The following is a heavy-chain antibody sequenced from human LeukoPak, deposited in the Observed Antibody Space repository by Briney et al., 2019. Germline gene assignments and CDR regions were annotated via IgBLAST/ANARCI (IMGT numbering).Heavy chain of an antibody. CDR3: ARSLGSRTDWFDP. J-gene: IGHJ5*02. Sequence: GGSLRLSCAASGFTFSSSSMNWVRQAPGKGLEWVSSISSSSSSIYYADSVRGRFTISRDNAKNSLYLLMNSLRAEDTAVYYCARSLGSRTDWFDPWGQGTLVTVSS. CDR2: ISSSSSSI. V-gene: IGHV3-21*01. D-gene: IGHD6-13*01. CDR1: GFTFSSSS.